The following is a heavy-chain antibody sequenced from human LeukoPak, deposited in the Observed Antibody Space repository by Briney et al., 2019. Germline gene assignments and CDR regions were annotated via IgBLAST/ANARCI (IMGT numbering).Heavy chain of an antibody. Sequence: PGGSLRLSCAASGFIFSNYWMTWVRQAPGKALEWVANIKPDGSGEYYVDSLKGRFTISRDNAENSLFLQMDSLRAEDTAVYYCARDPAGHYYGSGSSFDYWGQGTLVTVSS. CDR2: IKPDGSGE. V-gene: IGHV3-7*01. CDR3: ARDPAGHYYGSGSSFDY. CDR1: GFIFSNYW. J-gene: IGHJ4*02. D-gene: IGHD3-10*01.